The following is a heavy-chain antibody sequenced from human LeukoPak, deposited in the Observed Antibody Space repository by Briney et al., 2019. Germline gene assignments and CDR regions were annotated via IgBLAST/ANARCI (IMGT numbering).Heavy chain of an antibody. CDR2: IFTDDTT. CDR3: ARDVPSDAVDFFDY. Sequence: GGSLRLSCAASGLTVSSNCMNWVRLAPGKGLEWVSLIFTDDTTHYADSVKGRFTISRDTSKNTLYLQMNSLRVEDTAVYYCARDVPSDAVDFFDYWGQGTLVTVSS. V-gene: IGHV3-66*01. J-gene: IGHJ4*02. D-gene: IGHD6-19*01. CDR1: GLTVSSNC.